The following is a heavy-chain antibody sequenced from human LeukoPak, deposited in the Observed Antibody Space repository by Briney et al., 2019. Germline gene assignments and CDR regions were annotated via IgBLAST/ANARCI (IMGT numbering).Heavy chain of an antibody. D-gene: IGHD6-13*01. CDR3: ARVIAGKTPQDY. CDR2: ISSSSSYI. V-gene: IGHV3-21*01. Sequence: PGGALRLSSAASGFTFRIYIMDSVAQAPGKGLEGVSSISSSSSYIYYAESVKGRFTISRDNAKNSLYLQMNSLRAEDTAVYYCARVIAGKTPQDYWGQGTLVTVSS. CDR1: GFTFRIYI. J-gene: IGHJ4*02.